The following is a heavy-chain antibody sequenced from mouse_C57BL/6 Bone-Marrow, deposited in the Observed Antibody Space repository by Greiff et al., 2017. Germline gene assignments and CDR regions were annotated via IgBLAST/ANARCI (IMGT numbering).Heavy chain of an antibody. J-gene: IGHJ3*01. D-gene: IGHD4-1*02. CDR3: TSSTGWFAY. Sequence: VQLQQSGAELVRPGASVKLSCTASGFNIKDDYMHWVKQRPERGLEWIGWIDPENGDTEYASKFHGKATITADTSSNTAYLQLSSLTSEDTAVYYCTSSTGWFAYWGQGTLVTVSA. CDR2: IDPENGDT. CDR1: GFNIKDDY. V-gene: IGHV14-4*01.